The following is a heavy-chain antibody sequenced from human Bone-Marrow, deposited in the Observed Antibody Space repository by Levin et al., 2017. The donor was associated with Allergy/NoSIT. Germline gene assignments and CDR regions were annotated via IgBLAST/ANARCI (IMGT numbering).Heavy chain of an antibody. CDR3: ARDLSRFCSGGSCYGWNYDGMDV. J-gene: IGHJ6*02. CDR1: GYNFINYG. CDR2: ITATNGNT. V-gene: IGHV1-18*01. Sequence: ASVKVSCKASGYNFINYGISWVRQAPGQGPEWIGWITATNGNTIYRQRLQDRVTMTTDTSTNTAYMELRSLTFDDTAVYYCARDLSRFCSGGSCYGWNYDGMDVWGQGTTVTVSS. D-gene: IGHD2-15*01.